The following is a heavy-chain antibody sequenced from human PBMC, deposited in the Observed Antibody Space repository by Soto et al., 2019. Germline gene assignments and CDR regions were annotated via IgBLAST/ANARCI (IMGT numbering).Heavy chain of an antibody. CDR1: GFTFSSYA. J-gene: IGHJ6*02. V-gene: IGHV3-23*01. D-gene: IGHD2-2*02. CDR2: ISGSGGST. CDR3: AKGDIVVVPAAIHLHYYYGMDV. Sequence: GGSLRLSCAASGFTFSSYAMSWVRQAPGKGLEWVSAISGSGGSTYYADSVKGRFTISRDNSKNTLYLQMNSLRAEATAVYYCAKGDIVVVPAAIHLHYYYGMDVWGQGTTVTVSS.